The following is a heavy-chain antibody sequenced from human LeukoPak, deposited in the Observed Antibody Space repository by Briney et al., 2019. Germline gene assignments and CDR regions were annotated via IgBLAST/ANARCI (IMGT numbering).Heavy chain of an antibody. D-gene: IGHD2-2*01. CDR1: GFTFSSYA. V-gene: IGHV3-33*08. J-gene: IGHJ4*02. CDR2: IWYDGSNK. Sequence: PGGSLRLSCAASGFTFSSYAMSWVRQAPGKGLEWVAVIWYDGSNKYYADSVKGRFTISRDNSKNTLYLQMNSLRAEDTAVYYCARDCSSTSCYYFDYWGQGTLVTVSS. CDR3: ARDCSSTSCYYFDY.